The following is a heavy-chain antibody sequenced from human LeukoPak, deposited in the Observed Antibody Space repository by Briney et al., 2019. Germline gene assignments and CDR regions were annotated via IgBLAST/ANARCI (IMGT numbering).Heavy chain of an antibody. CDR2: IIPIFGTA. V-gene: IGHV1-69*05. CDR3: ARDQEYDILTGHYILGPLDY. CDR1: GGTFSSYA. J-gene: IGHJ4*02. Sequence: SVKVSCKASGGTFSSYAISWVRQAPGQGLEWMGGIIPIFGTANYAQKFQGRVTITTDESTSTAYMELSSLRSEDTAVYYCARDQEYDILTGHYILGPLDYWGQGTLVTVSS. D-gene: IGHD3-9*01.